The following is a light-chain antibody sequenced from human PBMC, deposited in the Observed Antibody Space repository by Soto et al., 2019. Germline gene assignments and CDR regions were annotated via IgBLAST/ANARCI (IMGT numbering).Light chain of an antibody. CDR3: QQYGSSLWT. CDR2: STS. J-gene: IGKJ1*01. V-gene: IGKV3-20*01. CDR1: ESIYSAY. Sequence: ENVLTQSPGTLSLSPGERATLSCRASESIYSAYLAWYQQKPGQAPRLLIYSTSSRATGIPDRFSGSGSGTDFTLTISRLEPEDFAVYYCQQYGSSLWTFGQGTKVEIK.